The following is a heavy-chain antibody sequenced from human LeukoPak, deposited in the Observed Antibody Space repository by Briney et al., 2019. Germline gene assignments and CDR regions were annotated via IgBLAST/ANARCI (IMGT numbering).Heavy chain of an antibody. Sequence: GGSLRLSCAASGFTFTYYAMHWVRQAPGKGLELVAFISYDGSRQYYTDSVKGRFIISRDDSKKTVYLQMNSLGVDDTALYYCARGPDPVVRGPRRAFDLWGQGTMVTVSS. J-gene: IGHJ3*01. D-gene: IGHD3-10*01. CDR3: ARGPDPVVRGPRRAFDL. CDR2: ISYDGSRQ. CDR1: GFTFTYYA. V-gene: IGHV3-30*04.